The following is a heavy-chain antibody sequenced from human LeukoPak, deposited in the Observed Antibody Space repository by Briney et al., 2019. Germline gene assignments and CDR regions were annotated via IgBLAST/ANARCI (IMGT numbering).Heavy chain of an antibody. Sequence: SETLSLTCTVSGASVSSGTYFWSWIRQPPGKGLEWIGYISNSGSTNYNPSLKSRVTISADTSKNQFSLKLGSVTAADTAVYYCARDRHAYSGTDYWGQGTLVTVSS. CDR2: ISNSGST. CDR3: ARDRHAYSGTDY. CDR1: GASVSSGTYF. V-gene: IGHV4-61*01. J-gene: IGHJ4*02. D-gene: IGHD1-26*01.